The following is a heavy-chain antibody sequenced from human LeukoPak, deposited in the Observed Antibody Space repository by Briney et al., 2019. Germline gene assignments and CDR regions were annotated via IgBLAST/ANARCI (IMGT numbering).Heavy chain of an antibody. J-gene: IGHJ4*02. CDR3: ARDRAYCSSGVCIFDY. CDR2: VYHTGST. CDR1: GYSISSGYF. V-gene: IGHV4-38-2*02. D-gene: IGHD2-8*01. Sequence: SETLSLTCTVSGYSISSGYFWAWIRQSPGKGLEWVGSVYHTGSTYEKSSLKSRVAISVDTSKNQFSLKLNSVTAADTAVYYCARDRAYCSSGVCIFDYWGPGTLVTVSS.